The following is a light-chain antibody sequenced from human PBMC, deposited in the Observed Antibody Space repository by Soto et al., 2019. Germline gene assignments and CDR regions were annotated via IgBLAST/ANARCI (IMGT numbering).Light chain of an antibody. CDR3: QQYISYSPT. Sequence: DIQMTQSPSTLSASVGDRVTITCRSSQRISSWLAWYQQKPGKAPKLLIYEASSIQSGVPSRFSGSGSGTEFTLTISSLQPDDFASYYCQQYISYSPTFGQGTKVDIK. J-gene: IGKJ1*01. V-gene: IGKV1-5*03. CDR1: QRISSW. CDR2: EAS.